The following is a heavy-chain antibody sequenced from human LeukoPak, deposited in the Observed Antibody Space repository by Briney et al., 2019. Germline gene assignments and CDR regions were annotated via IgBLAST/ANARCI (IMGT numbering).Heavy chain of an antibody. CDR2: ISGSGGST. J-gene: IGHJ4*02. V-gene: IGHV3-23*01. Sequence: PGGSLRLSCAASGFTFSSYAMSWVRQAPGKGLEWVSAISGSGGSTYYADSVKGRFTISRDNSKNTLYLQMNSLRAEDTAVYYCAKGIVFLTVRGYFDYWGQGTLVTVSS. CDR1: GFTFSSYA. CDR3: AKGIVFLTVRGYFDY. D-gene: IGHD3-10*01.